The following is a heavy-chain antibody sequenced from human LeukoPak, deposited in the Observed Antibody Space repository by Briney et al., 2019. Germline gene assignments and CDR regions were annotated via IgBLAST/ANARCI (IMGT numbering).Heavy chain of an antibody. D-gene: IGHD6-13*01. V-gene: IGHV3-7*03. Sequence: GGSLRLSCAASGFTFSSHWMTWVRQAPGKGLEWVANIKQDGSEKYYVDSVKGRFTISRDNAKNSLYLQMNSLRAEDTAVYYCVRSSWYWDFDYWGQGTLVTVSS. CDR3: VRSSWYWDFDY. CDR2: IKQDGSEK. J-gene: IGHJ4*02. CDR1: GFTFSSHW.